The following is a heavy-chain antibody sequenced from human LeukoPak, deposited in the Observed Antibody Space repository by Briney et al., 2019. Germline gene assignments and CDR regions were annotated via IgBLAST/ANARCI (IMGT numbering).Heavy chain of an antibody. V-gene: IGHV3-30*04. D-gene: IGHD3-3*01. CDR3: ARADLGYDFWSGYYPTLFDY. J-gene: IGHJ4*02. CDR1: GFTFSSYA. Sequence: GGSLRLSCAASGFTFSSYAMHWVRKAPGKGLEWVAVISYDGSNKYYADSVKGRFTISRDNSKNTLYLQMNSLRAEDTAVYCCARADLGYDFWSGYYPTLFDYWGQGTLVTVSS. CDR2: ISYDGSNK.